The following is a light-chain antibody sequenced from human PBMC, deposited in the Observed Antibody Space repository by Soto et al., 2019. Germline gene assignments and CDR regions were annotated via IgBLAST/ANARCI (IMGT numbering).Light chain of an antibody. J-gene: IGLJ3*02. CDR2: DDN. V-gene: IGLV1-47*02. Sequence: QSELTQAPSASGTPGQRVTISCSGSSSNIGVNYVYWYQQVPGTAPKLLVFDDNQRPSGVPDRFSDSKSGTSAFLAISGLRSEDEADYYCAAWDNSLSGRVFGGGTKLTVL. CDR3: AAWDNSLSGRV. CDR1: SSNIGVNY.